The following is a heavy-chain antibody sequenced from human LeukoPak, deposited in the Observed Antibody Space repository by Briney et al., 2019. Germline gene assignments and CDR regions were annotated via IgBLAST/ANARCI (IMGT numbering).Heavy chain of an antibody. D-gene: IGHD6-6*01. V-gene: IGHV3-21*01. CDR1: GFTFNSYS. Sequence: PGGSLRLSCAASGFTFNSYSMNWFRQAPGKGLEWVSSISSSSRFIYYADSVKGRFTISRDNAKNSLYLQMNSLRAEDTAVYYCARHIEYSSSWRYYYMDVWGKGTTVTVSS. CDR2: ISSSSRFI. CDR3: ARHIEYSSSWRYYYMDV. J-gene: IGHJ6*03.